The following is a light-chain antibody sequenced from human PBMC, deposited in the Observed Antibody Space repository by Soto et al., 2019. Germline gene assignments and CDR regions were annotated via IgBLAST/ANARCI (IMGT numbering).Light chain of an antibody. CDR3: QQYGNSPYT. CDR2: GIS. Sequence: EILFVQFSRTLFLSPRETATLSCRVSQSVPGTYLAWYLQTPGQAPRLLIYGISKRATGVPDRFSGSGSGTDFSLTISRLEPEDFAVYYCQQYGNSPYTFGQGTKVDIK. V-gene: IGKV3-20*01. CDR1: QSVPGTY. J-gene: IGKJ2*01.